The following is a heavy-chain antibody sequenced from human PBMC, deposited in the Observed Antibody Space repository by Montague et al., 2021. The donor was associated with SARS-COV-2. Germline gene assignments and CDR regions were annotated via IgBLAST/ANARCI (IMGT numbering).Heavy chain of an antibody. J-gene: IGHJ5*02. CDR3: ASRGGHAILRTLEGGFDP. Sequence: SETLSLTCVVSGGSISSINWWSWVRQPPGKGLEWIGEIYHSGSTNYNPSLKSRVTISVDKFRNQFSLKLTFVTAADTAVYYCASRGGHAILRTLEGGFDPWGQGTLVTVSS. CDR2: IYHSGST. CDR1: GGSISSINW. V-gene: IGHV4-4*02. D-gene: IGHD3-9*01.